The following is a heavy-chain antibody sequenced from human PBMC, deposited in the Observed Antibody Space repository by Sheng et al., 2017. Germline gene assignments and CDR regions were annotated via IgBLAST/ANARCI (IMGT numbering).Heavy chain of an antibody. D-gene: IGHD3-3*01. Sequence: EVQLVESGGGLVQPGGSLRLSCAASGFTFSSYWMSWVRQAPGKGLEWVANIKQDGSEKYYVDSVKGRFTISRDNAKNSLYLQMNSLRAEDTAVYYCARYHYDFWSGYGYYMDVWGQGTTVTVSS. CDR3: ARYHYDFWSGYGYYMDV. CDR2: IKQDGSEK. CDR1: GFTFSSYW. V-gene: IGHV3-7*01. J-gene: IGHJ6*03.